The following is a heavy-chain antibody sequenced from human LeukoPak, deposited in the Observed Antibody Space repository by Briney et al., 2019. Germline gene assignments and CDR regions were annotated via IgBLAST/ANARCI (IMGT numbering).Heavy chain of an antibody. CDR1: GGSISSSSYY. D-gene: IGHD2-2*01. CDR2: IYYSGST. V-gene: IGHV4-39*07. Sequence: PSETLSLTCTVSGGSISSSSYYWGWIRQPPGKGLEWIGSIYYSGSTYYNPSLKSRVTISVDRSKNQFSLKLSSVTAADTVVYYCARVSSTSCYDYWGQGTLVTVSS. CDR3: ARVSSTSCYDY. J-gene: IGHJ4*02.